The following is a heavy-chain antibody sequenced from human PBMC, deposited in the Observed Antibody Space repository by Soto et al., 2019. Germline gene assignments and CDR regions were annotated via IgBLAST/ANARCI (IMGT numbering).Heavy chain of an antibody. CDR2: VYYTGSP. CDR1: GDSISTFY. Sequence: LSLTCTASGDSISTFYWGWMRQSPGKELEWIGYVYYTGSPNYNPSLKSRVTISVDRSKNQFSLKLTSVNAADTAVYYCARGRTVRNYADDSSDYFYFFDYWGQGTQVTVSS. D-gene: IGHD3-22*01. V-gene: IGHV4-59*01. CDR3: ARGRTVRNYADDSSDYFYFFDY. J-gene: IGHJ4*02.